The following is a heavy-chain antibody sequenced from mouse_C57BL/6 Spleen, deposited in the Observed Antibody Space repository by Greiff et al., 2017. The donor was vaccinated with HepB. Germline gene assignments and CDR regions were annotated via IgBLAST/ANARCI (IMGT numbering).Heavy chain of an antibody. CDR1: GYSITSGYY. CDR3: ARGRITTVVATRGNYFDY. J-gene: IGHJ2*01. CDR2: ISYDGSN. Sequence: DVQLQESGPGLVKPSQSLSLTCSVTGYSITSGYYWNWIRQFPGNKLEWMGYISYDGSNNYNPSLKNRISITRDTSKNQFFLKLNSVTTEDTATYYCARGRITTVVATRGNYFDYWGQGTTLTVSS. V-gene: IGHV3-6*01. D-gene: IGHD1-1*01.